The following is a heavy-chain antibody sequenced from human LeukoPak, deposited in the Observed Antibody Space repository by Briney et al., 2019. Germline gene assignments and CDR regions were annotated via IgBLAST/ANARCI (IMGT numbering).Heavy chain of an antibody. CDR1: GFTFSSYG. CDR2: IRYDGSNK. Sequence: GGSLRLSCAASGFTFSSYGMHWVRQAPGKGLEWVAFIRYDGSNKYYADSVKGRFAISRDNSKNTLYLQMNSLRAEDTAVYYCAKDALPIAVAAPPLDYWGQGTLVTVSS. V-gene: IGHV3-30*02. D-gene: IGHD6-19*01. CDR3: AKDALPIAVAAPPLDY. J-gene: IGHJ4*02.